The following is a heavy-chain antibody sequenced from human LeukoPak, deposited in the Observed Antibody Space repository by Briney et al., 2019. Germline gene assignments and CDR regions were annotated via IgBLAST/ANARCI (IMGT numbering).Heavy chain of an antibody. Sequence: ASVKLSLTYSCYTFNGVLKRKVGDPPGQGLEWMGWINPNSGGTNYAQKFQGRVTMTRDTSISTAYMELSRMRSDDTAVYYCAREGVDGIHAVDS. J-gene: IGHJ5*01. V-gene: IGHV1-2*02. D-gene: IGHD2-15*01. CDR3: AREGVDGIHAVDS. CDR2: INPNSGGT. CDR1: CYTFNGVL.